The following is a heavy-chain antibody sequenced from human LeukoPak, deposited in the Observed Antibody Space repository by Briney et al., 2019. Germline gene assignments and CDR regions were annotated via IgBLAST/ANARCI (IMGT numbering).Heavy chain of an antibody. J-gene: IGHJ3*02. CDR3: ARLPANSSWFAKGENAFDI. V-gene: IGHV3-30*01. D-gene: IGHD6-13*01. CDR1: GFTFSSYA. CDR2: TSNDGSTN. Sequence: GGSLRLSCAASGFTFSSYAMHWVRQAPGKGLEWVAVTSNDGSTNYYADSVKGRFTISRDNSKNTLNLQLNSLRSEDTAVYYCARLPANSSWFAKGENAFDIWGQGTMVTVSS.